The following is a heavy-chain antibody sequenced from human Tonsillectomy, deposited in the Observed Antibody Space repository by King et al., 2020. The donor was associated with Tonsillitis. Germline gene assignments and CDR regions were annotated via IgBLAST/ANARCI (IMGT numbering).Heavy chain of an antibody. CDR1: GYDFTKFW. D-gene: IGHD5-18*01. CDR3: VRQGRDSALADF. CDR2: VYGGDSDT. Sequence: QLVQSGAEMKKPGESLEISCKGSGYDFTKFWIAWVRQMPGQGLECMGMVYGGDSDTRYSPSFQGQVIISVDKSNNIAYLQWSSLKASDSAMYYCVRQGRDSALADFWGQGTRVTVSS. J-gene: IGHJ4*02. V-gene: IGHV5-51*01.